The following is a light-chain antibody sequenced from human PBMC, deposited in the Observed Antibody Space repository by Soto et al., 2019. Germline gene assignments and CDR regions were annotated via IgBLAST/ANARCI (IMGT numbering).Light chain of an antibody. J-gene: IGKJ1*01. V-gene: IGKV1-5*03. CDR2: KAS. CDR1: QSISSW. CDR3: QQYNSYPVT. Sequence: DIQMTQSPSTLSASVGDRVTITCRASQSISSWLAWYQQKTGKAPKVLIYKASSLESGVPSRFSGSGSGTEFTLTISSLQPDDFATYYCQQYNSYPVTFGQGTKVEIK.